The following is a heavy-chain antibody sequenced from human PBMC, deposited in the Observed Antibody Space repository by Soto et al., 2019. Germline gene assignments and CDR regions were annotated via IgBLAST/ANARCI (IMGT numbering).Heavy chain of an antibody. CDR3: AKDIVRYTYGACDY. CDR1: GFTFNTYG. V-gene: IGHV3-30*18. Sequence: QVHLVESGGAVVQPGKSLRLSCAASGFTFNTYGMYWVRQAPGKGLEWVAAISYDGSNKYHADSMKGRFTISRDNSKNTLYLQMNSLRVEDTAVYYCAKDIVRYTYGACDYWGQGALVTVSS. J-gene: IGHJ4*02. D-gene: IGHD5-18*01. CDR2: ISYDGSNK.